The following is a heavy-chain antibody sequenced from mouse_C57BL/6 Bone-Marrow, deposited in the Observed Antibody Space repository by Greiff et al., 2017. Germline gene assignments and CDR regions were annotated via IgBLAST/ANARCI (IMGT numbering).Heavy chain of an antibody. V-gene: IGHV8-8*01. Sequence: QVTLKESGPGILQPSQTLSLTCSFSGFSLSTFGMGVGWIRQPSGKGLEWLAHIWWDDDTYYNPALKSRLTISKDTSQNQVFLKIANVDTADTATYYCARIGATVVAKDYAMDYWGQGTSVTVSS. J-gene: IGHJ4*01. CDR3: ARIGATVVAKDYAMDY. D-gene: IGHD1-1*01. CDR2: IWWDDDT. CDR1: GFSLSTFGMG.